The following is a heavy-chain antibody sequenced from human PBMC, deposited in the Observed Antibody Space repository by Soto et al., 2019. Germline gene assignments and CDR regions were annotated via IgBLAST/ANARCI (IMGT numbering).Heavy chain of an antibody. CDR3: ARAVGPFDY. V-gene: IGHV3-33*01. Sequence: QVQLVESGGGVVQPGRSLRLSCAASGFIFSTYGMHWVRQAPGKGLEWVAVIWYDGSNKYYADSVKGRFTISRDNSKNMLYLQINSLRAEDTAMYYCARAVGPFDYWGQGTLVTVSS. D-gene: IGHD1-26*01. J-gene: IGHJ4*02. CDR1: GFIFSTYG. CDR2: IWYDGSNK.